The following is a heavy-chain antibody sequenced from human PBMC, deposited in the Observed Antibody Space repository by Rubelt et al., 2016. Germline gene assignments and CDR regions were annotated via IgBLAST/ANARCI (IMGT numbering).Heavy chain of an antibody. CDR1: GEPFRGYS. D-gene: IGHD3-10*01. CDR2: IYSSGAT. CDR3: ARGMNYYGSETYDF. Sequence: QVQLHQWGGGLLKPSETLSLTCAVDGEPFRGYSWTWIRQPPGGGLEWIGDIYSSGATFYNPSLESRVTTSVDYIKKHFFLSLKSVTAADTGVYYCARGMNYYGSETYDFWGRGILVAVSS. V-gene: IGHV4-34*01. J-gene: IGHJ4*02.